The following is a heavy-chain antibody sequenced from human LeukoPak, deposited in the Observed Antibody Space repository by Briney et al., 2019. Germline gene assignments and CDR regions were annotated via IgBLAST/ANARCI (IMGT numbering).Heavy chain of an antibody. J-gene: IGHJ6*04. CDR1: GFTSSSYS. D-gene: IGHD2-15*01. CDR2: ISSSSSYI. CDR3: AREDFVAVVAALDV. V-gene: IGHV3-21*01. Sequence: PGGSLRLSCAASGFTSSSYSMNWVRQAPGKGLEWVSSISSSSSYIYYADSVKGRFTISRDNAKNSLYLQMNSLRAEDTAVYYCAREDFVAVVAALDVWGKGTTVTVSS.